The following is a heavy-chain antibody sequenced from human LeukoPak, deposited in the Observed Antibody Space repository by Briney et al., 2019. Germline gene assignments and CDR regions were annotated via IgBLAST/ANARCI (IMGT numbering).Heavy chain of an antibody. CDR2: IRYDGSNK. CDR1: GFTFSSYW. J-gene: IGHJ4*02. Sequence: GGSLRLSCAASGFTFSSYWMNWVRQAPGKGLEWVAFIRYDGSNKYYADSVKGRFTISRDNSKNTLYLQMNSLRAEDTAVYYCAKVIRSEYYDFWSGYGNYWGQGTLVTVSS. CDR3: AKVIRSEYYDFWSGYGNY. V-gene: IGHV3-30*02. D-gene: IGHD3-3*01.